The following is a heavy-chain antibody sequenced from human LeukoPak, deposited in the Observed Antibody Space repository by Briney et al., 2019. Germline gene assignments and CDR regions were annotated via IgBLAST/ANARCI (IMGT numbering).Heavy chain of an antibody. Sequence: SETLSLTCAVYGGSFSGYYWSWIRQPPGKGLEWIGYIYHSGSTYYNPSLKSRVTISVDRSKNQFSLKLSSVTAADTAVYYCARGGYYGGNNLDYWGQGTLVTVSS. CDR3: ARGGYYGGNNLDY. CDR1: GGSFSGYY. D-gene: IGHD4-23*01. CDR2: IYHSGST. V-gene: IGHV4-34*01. J-gene: IGHJ4*02.